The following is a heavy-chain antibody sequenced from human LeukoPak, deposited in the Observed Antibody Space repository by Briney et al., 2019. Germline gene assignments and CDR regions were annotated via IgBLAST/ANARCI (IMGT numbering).Heavy chain of an antibody. CDR3: ARNPYYYDSSGYPYFDY. CDR2: ISPSGNT. D-gene: IGHD3-22*01. V-gene: IGHV4-34*01. Sequence: MSSETLSLTCAVYGGSFTIYSWTWIRQPPGKSLEWVGEISPSGNTQYNPSLKSRVTISLDASKSQFYLKLSSVTAADTAVYYCARNPYYYDSSGYPYFDYWGQGTLVTVSS. J-gene: IGHJ4*02. CDR1: GGSFTIYS.